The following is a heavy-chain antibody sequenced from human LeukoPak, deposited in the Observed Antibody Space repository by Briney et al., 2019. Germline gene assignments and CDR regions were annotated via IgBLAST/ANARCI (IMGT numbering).Heavy chain of an antibody. CDR1: GFTFSSYW. Sequence: GGSLRLSCAASGFTFSSYWMHWVRQAPGKGREWVGNIKGDGSAKYYVDSVKGRFTISRDNAKNSLYLQMNSLRDEDTAVYYGARDGGGWDYWGQRTLVTLSS. CDR3: ARDGGGWDY. D-gene: IGHD6-19*01. V-gene: IGHV3-7*01. CDR2: IKGDGSAK. J-gene: IGHJ4*02.